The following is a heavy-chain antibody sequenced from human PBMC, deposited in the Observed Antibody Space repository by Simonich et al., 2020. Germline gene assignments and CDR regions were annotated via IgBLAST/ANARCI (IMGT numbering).Heavy chain of an antibody. Sequence: QVQLVQSGAEVKKPGASVKVSCKASGYTFTGYYMHWVRQAPGQGLDGMGCINPNSGGTNYAQKFQGRVTMTRDTSISTAYMELSMLRYDDTAVYYCARVRFEAFDIWGQGTMVTVSS. J-gene: IGHJ3*02. V-gene: IGHV1-2*02. CDR2: INPNSGGT. CDR1: GYTFTGYY. CDR3: ARVRFEAFDI.